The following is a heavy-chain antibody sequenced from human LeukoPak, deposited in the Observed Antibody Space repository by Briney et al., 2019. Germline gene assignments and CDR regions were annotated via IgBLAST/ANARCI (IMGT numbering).Heavy chain of an antibody. CDR3: ARGSSSWSDFDY. CDR2: INHTGST. J-gene: IGHJ4*02. Sequence: SETLSLTCAVYGGSFSGYYWTWIRQPPGKGLEWIGEINHTGSTNYKPSLKSRVTISVDTSKNQLSLKLSSVTAADTAVYYCARGSSSWSDFDYWGQGTLVTVSS. V-gene: IGHV4-34*01. CDR1: GGSFSGYY. D-gene: IGHD6-13*01.